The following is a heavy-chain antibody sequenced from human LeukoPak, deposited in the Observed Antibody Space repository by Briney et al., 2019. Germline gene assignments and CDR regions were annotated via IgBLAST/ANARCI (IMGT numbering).Heavy chain of an antibody. CDR2: ISWNSGSI. D-gene: IGHD1-1*01. J-gene: IGHJ4*02. CDR1: GFTFDDYA. CDR3: AKDSLLEN. V-gene: IGHV3-9*01. Sequence: QSGGSLRLSCAASGFTFDDYAMHWVRQAPGKGLEWVSGISWNSGSIGYADSVKGRFTISRDNAKNSLYLQMNSLRAEDTALYYCAKDSLLENWGQGTLVTVSS.